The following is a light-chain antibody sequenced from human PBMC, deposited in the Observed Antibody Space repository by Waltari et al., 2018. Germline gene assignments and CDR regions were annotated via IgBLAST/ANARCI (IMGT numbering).Light chain of an antibody. CDR2: EVS. V-gene: IGLV2-14*01. J-gene: IGLJ2*01. Sequence: QSALTPPAPVSGSPGQAITISCPGTRSDIGRYNSVSWYQQHPGKAPKLVISEVSNRPSGVSNRFSGSKSGNTASLTISGLQAEDGAHYYCSSYTNSGNVVFGGGTKLTVL. CDR1: RSDIGRYNS. CDR3: SSYTNSGNVV.